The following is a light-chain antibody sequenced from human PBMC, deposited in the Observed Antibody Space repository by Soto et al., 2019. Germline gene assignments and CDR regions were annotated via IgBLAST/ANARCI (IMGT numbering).Light chain of an antibody. J-gene: IGLJ2*01. CDR1: SSNIGAGYD. V-gene: IGLV1-40*01. CDR2: GNS. Sequence: QSVLTQPPSVSGAPGQRVTISCTGSSSNIGAGYDVHWYQQLPGTAPKLLIYGNSNRPSGVPDRFSGSKSGASASLAITGRQAEDEADYYCQSYDSSRSGSVFGVGTTLTVL. CDR3: QSYDSSRSGSV.